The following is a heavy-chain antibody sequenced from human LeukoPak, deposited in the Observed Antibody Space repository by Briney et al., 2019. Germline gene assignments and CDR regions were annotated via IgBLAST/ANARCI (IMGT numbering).Heavy chain of an antibody. CDR2: TYTSGET. D-gene: IGHD3-3*01. V-gene: IGHV4-4*07. Sequence: PSETLSLTCTVSGASVTTYYFTWLRRPAGKGLEWIGHTYTSGETNYNPSLKSRVTLSVDKSNNQFSLHLTSVTAADTAVYYCAREITIYGGNWFDPWGQGILVTVSS. J-gene: IGHJ5*02. CDR3: AREITIYGGNWFDP. CDR1: GASVTTYY.